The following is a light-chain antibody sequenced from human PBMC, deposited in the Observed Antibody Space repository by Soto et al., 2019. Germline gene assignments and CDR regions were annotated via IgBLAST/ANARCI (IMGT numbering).Light chain of an antibody. V-gene: IGKV3-15*01. CDR1: QSVSNQ. Sequence: EVVMTQSPATLSVSPGEGATLSCRASQSVSNQLAWYQQRPSQAPRILIYGASTRATGIPARFSGSGSGTEFTLTISSLQSEDFALYYCQHYFSWPRTFGQGTKVEIK. CDR2: GAS. J-gene: IGKJ1*01. CDR3: QHYFSWPRT.